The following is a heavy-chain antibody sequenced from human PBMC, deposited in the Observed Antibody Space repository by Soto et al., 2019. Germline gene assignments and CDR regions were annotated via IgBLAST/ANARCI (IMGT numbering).Heavy chain of an antibody. CDR3: ARVYPRWAIAAAGTDWFDP. CDR2: IYYSGST. V-gene: IGHV4-31*03. J-gene: IGHJ5*02. CDR1: GGSISSGGYY. D-gene: IGHD6-13*01. Sequence: TSETLSLTCTVSGGSISSGGYYWSWIRQHPGKGLEWIGYIYYSGSTYYNPSLKSRVTISVDTSKNQFSLKLSSVTAADTAVYYCARVYPRWAIAAAGTDWFDPWGQGTLVTVSS.